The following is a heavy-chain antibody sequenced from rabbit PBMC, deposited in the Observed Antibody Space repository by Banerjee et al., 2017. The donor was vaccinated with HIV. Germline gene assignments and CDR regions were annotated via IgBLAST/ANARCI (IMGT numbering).Heavy chain of an antibody. J-gene: IGHJ4*01. CDR3: ARDRDAAVPGYGYDL. Sequence: QEQLVESGGGLVQPEGSLTLTCTASGFSFSSGYDMCWVRQAPGKGLEWIACIYTGNGNTYYASWAKGRFTISKTSSATVTLQMTSLTAADTATYFCARDRDAAVPGYGYDLWGPGTLVT. D-gene: IGHD6-1*01. CDR2: IYTGNGNT. CDR1: GFSFSSGYD. V-gene: IGHV1S45*01.